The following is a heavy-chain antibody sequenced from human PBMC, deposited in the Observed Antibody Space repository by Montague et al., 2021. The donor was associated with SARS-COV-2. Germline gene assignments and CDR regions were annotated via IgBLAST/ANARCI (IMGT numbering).Heavy chain of an antibody. CDR3: ARLKRYFDSSGSPSAFDF. CDR2: IYNTENT. CDR1: GVAITKSSYD. J-gene: IGHJ3*01. Sequence: SETLSLTCTVSGVAITKSSYDEAWIGHPPEKGLVWSGSIYNTENTYYNPSLKSRVTISVVTSKDHFTLKLSSVTAVETAVYYCARLKRYFDSSGSPSAFDFWGQGTKVTVSS. V-gene: IGHV4-39*02. D-gene: IGHD3-22*01.